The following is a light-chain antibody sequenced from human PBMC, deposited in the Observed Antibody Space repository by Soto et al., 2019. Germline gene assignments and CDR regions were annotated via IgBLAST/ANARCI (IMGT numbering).Light chain of an antibody. Sequence: EIVMTQSPATLSVSPGERATLSCRASQSVRSNLVWYQQHPGQAPRLLIYDASTRATDIPDRFSGSGSGTDFTLTISSLQPEDFAAYYCQQSYRTPHTLGQGTKVDIK. CDR1: QSVRSN. CDR2: DAS. V-gene: IGKV3-15*01. CDR3: QQSYRTPHT. J-gene: IGKJ1*01.